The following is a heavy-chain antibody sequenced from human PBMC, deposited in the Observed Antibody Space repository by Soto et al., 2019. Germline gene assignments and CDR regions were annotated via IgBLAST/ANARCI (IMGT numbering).Heavy chain of an antibody. CDR1: GFTISSYA. CDR3: VKGSRTSRPYYFDY. Sequence: GGSQRFSWAVSGFTISSYAMSWIRKAPGKGLEWVSAITGSGDSTYYADSVKGRFTISRDNSKNTLYLQMNTLGVEDTAIYFCVKGSRTSRPYYFDYWGQGTLVTVSS. J-gene: IGHJ4*02. V-gene: IGHV3-23*01. CDR2: ITGSGDST. D-gene: IGHD2-2*01.